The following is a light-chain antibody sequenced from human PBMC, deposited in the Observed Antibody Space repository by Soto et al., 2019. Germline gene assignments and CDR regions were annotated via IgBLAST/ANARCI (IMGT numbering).Light chain of an antibody. CDR2: ATS. V-gene: IGKV1-6*01. CDR3: LQDYSYPRT. CDR1: QDIRTE. Sequence: AIQMTQSPSSLSASVGDRVTITCRPSQDIRTELGWYQQKPGNAPKLLIYATSILQSGVPSRFSGIGSGTDFTLTISSLQPEDFATYYCLQDYSYPRTFGQGTKVEIK. J-gene: IGKJ1*01.